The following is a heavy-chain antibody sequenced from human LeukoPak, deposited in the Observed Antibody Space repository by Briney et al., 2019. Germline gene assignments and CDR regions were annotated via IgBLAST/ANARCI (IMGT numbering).Heavy chain of an antibody. Sequence: GGSLRLSCAAPGFTFSSYAMSWVRQAPGKGLEWVSAFSGSGGHTYYADSVKGRFTISRDNSKNTLYLQMNSLRAEDTAIYFCAKARYSSAWYYLDYWGLGTLVTVAS. V-gene: IGHV3-23*01. CDR3: AKARYSSAWYYLDY. J-gene: IGHJ4*02. CDR2: FSGSGGHT. CDR1: GFTFSSYA. D-gene: IGHD6-19*01.